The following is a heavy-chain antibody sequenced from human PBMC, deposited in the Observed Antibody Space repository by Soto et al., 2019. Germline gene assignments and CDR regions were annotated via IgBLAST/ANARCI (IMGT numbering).Heavy chain of an antibody. Sequence: EVQLLESGGGLVQPGGSLRLSCAASGFTFSSYAMSWVRQAPGKGLEWVSAISGSGGSTYYADSVKGRFTISRDNSKNTLYLQMNSLSAEDTAVYYCAKVGGGQWLYFDYWGQGTLVTVSS. J-gene: IGHJ4*02. CDR1: GFTFSSYA. D-gene: IGHD6-19*01. CDR2: ISGSGGST. CDR3: AKVGGGQWLYFDY. V-gene: IGHV3-23*01.